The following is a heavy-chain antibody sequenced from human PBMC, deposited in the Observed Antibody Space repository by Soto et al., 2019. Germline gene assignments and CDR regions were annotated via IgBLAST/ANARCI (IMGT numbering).Heavy chain of an antibody. CDR2: IRSKVYGGAT. J-gene: IGHJ3*02. CDR1: GFTFGDYA. Sequence: GGSLRLSCKTSGFTFGDYAMSWVRQAPGKGLEWVGFIRSKVYGGATEYAASVQGRFTMSRDDFKSIAYLHMNSLKTEDTALYFCPRVAGDGYNYGAFDIWGQGTMVTV. CDR3: PRVAGDGYNYGAFDI. D-gene: IGHD5-12*01. V-gene: IGHV3-49*04.